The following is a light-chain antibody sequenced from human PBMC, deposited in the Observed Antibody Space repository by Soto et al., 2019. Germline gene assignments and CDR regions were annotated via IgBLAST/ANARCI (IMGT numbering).Light chain of an antibody. CDR2: GAF. Sequence: EVVMTQSPATLSVSPWEGATLPCRASQGIGDTLAWYQHKPGQTPRLLIYGAFTRATGIPARFSGTGSGTEFTLTISSLQSEDFALYYCQQYNDWPLTFGQGTKVDIK. V-gene: IGKV3-15*01. J-gene: IGKJ1*01. CDR3: QQYNDWPLT. CDR1: QGIGDT.